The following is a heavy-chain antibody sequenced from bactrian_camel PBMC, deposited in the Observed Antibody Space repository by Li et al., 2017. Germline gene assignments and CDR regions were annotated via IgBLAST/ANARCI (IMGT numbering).Heavy chain of an antibody. CDR3: AAKDTRGAHCNGLSQRSVDFGY. Sequence: HVQLVESGGGSVQAGGSLRLSCAASRYMYDNGCMGWFRQAPGKEREGVATIDTDGSTRYADSVKGRFTISEDKAKDTLYLQMDSLKPEDSAMYYCAAKDTRGAHCNGLSQRSVDFGYWGQGTQVTVS. D-gene: IGHD3*01. CDR1: RYMYDNGC. CDR2: IDTDGST. V-gene: IGHV3S53*01. J-gene: IGHJ6*01.